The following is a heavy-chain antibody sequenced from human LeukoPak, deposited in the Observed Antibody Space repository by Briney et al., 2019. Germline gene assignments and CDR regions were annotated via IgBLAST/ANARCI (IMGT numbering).Heavy chain of an antibody. D-gene: IGHD6-19*01. J-gene: IGHJ4*02. V-gene: IGHV3-21*01. CDR1: GFTFSSYS. CDR2: ISSSSSYI. CDR3: ARWFSTGRGFFDY. Sequence: GGSLRLSCAASGFTFSSYSMNWVRQAPGKGLEWVSSISSSSSYIYYADSVKGRFTVSRDNAKNSLYLQMNSLRDEDTAVYYCARWFSTGRGFFDYWGQGILVTVSS.